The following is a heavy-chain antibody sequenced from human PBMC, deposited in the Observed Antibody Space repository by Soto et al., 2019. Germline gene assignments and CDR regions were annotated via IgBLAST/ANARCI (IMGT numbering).Heavy chain of an antibody. D-gene: IGHD3-22*01. CDR3: ARAVHYYDSSGYYYFDY. CDR1: GGSISSGDYY. CDR2: IYYSWTT. Sequence: TLALTCAVSGGSISSGDYYGSWIRQPPGKGLEWIGYIYYSWTTYYNPSLKSRVTISVDTSKNQFSLKLSSVTAADTAVYYCARAVHYYDSSGYYYFDYWGQGTPVTVYS. V-gene: IGHV4-30-4*01. J-gene: IGHJ4*02.